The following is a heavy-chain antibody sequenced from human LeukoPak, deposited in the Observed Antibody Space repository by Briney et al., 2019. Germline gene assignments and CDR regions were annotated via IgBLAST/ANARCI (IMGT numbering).Heavy chain of an antibody. D-gene: IGHD4-17*01. CDR1: GFTFSSYG. J-gene: IGHJ4*02. V-gene: IGHV3-30*18. Sequence: PGGSLRLSCAASGFTFSSYGMHWVRQAPGKGLEWVAVISYDGSNKYYADSVKGRFTISRDNSKNTLYLQMNSLRAEDTAVYYCAKATTVTTPSDYWGQGTLVTVSS. CDR2: ISYDGSNK. CDR3: AKATTVTTPSDY.